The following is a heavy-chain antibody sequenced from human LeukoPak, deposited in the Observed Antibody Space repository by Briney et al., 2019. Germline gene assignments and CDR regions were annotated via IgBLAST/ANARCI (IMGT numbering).Heavy chain of an antibody. Sequence: GGSLRLSCAASGFTFSSCSMNWVRQAPGKGLEWVAVISYDGSNKYYADSVKGRFTISRDNSKNTLYLQMNSLRAEDTAVYYCARGGWYFDYWGQGTLVTVSS. CDR2: ISYDGSNK. V-gene: IGHV3-30*03. CDR3: ARGGWYFDY. J-gene: IGHJ4*02. D-gene: IGHD6-19*01. CDR1: GFTFSSCS.